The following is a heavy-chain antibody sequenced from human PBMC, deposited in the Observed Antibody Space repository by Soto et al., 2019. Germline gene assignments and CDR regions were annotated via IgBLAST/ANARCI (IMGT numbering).Heavy chain of an antibody. CDR1: GGSISSSSYY. V-gene: IGHV4-39*01. J-gene: IGHJ4*02. CDR2: IYYSGST. D-gene: IGHD6-19*01. CDR3: ARHRGQWLVFGYFDY. Sequence: QLQLQESGPGLVKPSETLSLTCTVSGGSISSSSYYWGWIRQPPGKGLEWIGSIYYSGSTYYNPSLKSRVTISVDTSKNQFSLKLSSVTAADTAVYYCARHRGQWLVFGYFDYWGQGTLVTVSS.